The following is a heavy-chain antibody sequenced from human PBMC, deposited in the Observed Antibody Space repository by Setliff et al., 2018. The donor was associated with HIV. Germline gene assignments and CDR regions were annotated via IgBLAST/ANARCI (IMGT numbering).Heavy chain of an antibody. CDR1: GDTRPRLS. CDR3: VRDLDPTGVLTHFDY. V-gene: IGHV1-24*01. J-gene: IGHJ4*02. Sequence: ASVKVSCKVSGDTRPRLSMHWVRQAPGKGLEWMGGFDPEVPEIIYAQNFQGRVIMTEDTSTHTAHMEMRSLKSDDTAVYYCVRDLDPTGVLTHFDYWGQGTLVTVSS. CDR2: FDPEVPEI. D-gene: IGHD7-27*01.